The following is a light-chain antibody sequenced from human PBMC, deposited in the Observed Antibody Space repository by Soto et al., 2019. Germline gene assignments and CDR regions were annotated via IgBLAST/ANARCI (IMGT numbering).Light chain of an antibody. CDR3: QQYNSYWT. CDR1: QSISSW. J-gene: IGKJ1*01. CDR2: DAS. V-gene: IGKV1-5*01. Sequence: DIQMTQSPSTLSASVGDRVTITCRASQSISSWLAWYQQKPGKDPKLLIYDASSLESGVPSRFSGSGSGTEFTLTSSSLQPDDVANYYCQQYNSYWTFGQGTKVEIK.